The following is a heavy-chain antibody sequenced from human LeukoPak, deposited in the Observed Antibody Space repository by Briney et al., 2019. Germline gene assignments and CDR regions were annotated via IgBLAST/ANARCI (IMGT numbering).Heavy chain of an antibody. CDR1: GFTFSSYW. J-gene: IGHJ4*02. CDR2: IKQDGSEK. V-gene: IGHV3-7*01. CDR3: ARDGAKIYSGYDNYYFDY. Sequence: GGSLRLSCAASGFTFSSYWMSWIRQAPGKGLEWVANIKQDGSEKYYVDSVKGRFTISRDNAKSSLYLQMNSLRAEDTAVYYCARDGAKIYSGYDNYYFDYWGQGTLVTVSS. D-gene: IGHD5-12*01.